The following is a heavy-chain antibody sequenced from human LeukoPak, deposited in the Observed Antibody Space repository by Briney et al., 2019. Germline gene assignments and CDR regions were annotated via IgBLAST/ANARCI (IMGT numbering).Heavy chain of an antibody. CDR1: GGSISGHY. Sequence: PSETLSLTCTVSGGSISGHYWTWIRQPAGKGLEWIGRIYSGGSAGYNPSLRSRVTMSVDTSKEQFSLKLSSVTAADTAIYYCARSWSGSVTAADIWGQGTMVTVSS. CDR2: IYSGGSA. CDR3: ARSWSGSVTAADI. D-gene: IGHD3-3*01. V-gene: IGHV4-4*07. J-gene: IGHJ3*02.